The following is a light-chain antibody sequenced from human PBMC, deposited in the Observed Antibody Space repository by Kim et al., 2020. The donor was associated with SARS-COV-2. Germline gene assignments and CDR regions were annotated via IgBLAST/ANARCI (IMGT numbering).Light chain of an antibody. CDR3: QAWDTSVV. V-gene: IGLV3-1*01. Sequence: VSVSPGQPASIPCPGERLGDTSACWYQQKPGQSPVLLIYQDYRRPSGIPDRFSGSNSGNTATLTISGTQPMDEADYYCQAWDTSVVFGGGTQLTVL. J-gene: IGLJ2*01. CDR1: RLGDTS. CDR2: QDY.